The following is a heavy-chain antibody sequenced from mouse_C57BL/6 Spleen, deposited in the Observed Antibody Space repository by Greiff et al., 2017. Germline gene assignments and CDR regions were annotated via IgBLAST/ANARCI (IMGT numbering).Heavy chain of an antibody. CDR2: ISPSSGYT. CDR1: GYTFTSYW. V-gene: IGHV1-7*01. CDR3: AVPKCYGSSPFAY. D-gene: IGHD1-1*01. J-gene: IGHJ3*01. Sequence: QVQLQQSGAELAQPGASVKLSCKASGYTFTSYWMHWVNQRPGQGLEWIGYISPSSGYTKYNQKFKGKATLTADKSSSTAYMQLSSLTYEDSAVDYSAVPKCYGSSPFAYRGQGTLVTVSA.